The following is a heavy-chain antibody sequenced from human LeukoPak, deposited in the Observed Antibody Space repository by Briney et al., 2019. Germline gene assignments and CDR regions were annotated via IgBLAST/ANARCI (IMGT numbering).Heavy chain of an antibody. CDR2: INSNGGST. CDR3: AKGPLPRIDY. V-gene: IGHV3-23*01. J-gene: IGHJ4*02. Sequence: GGSLRLSCAASGFTFSSYGMHWVRQAPGKGLEWVSAINSNGGSTYYADSVKGRFTISRDNSKNTLYLQMNSLRAEDTAVYYCAKGPLPRIDYWGQGTLVTVSS. CDR1: GFTFSSYG.